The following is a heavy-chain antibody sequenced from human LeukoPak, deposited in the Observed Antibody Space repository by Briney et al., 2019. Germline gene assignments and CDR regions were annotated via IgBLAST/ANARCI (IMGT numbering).Heavy chain of an antibody. CDR2: IGSGGST. D-gene: IGHD3-10*01. CDR3: AKADRGWGVITKD. Sequence: GGSLKLSCAASGFTFSSYAMSWVRQAPGKGLEWVSTIGSGGSTYYAEYVRGRFTISRDNSEKTLYLQMNSLRAEDTAVYYCAKADRGWGVITKDWGQGTLVTVSS. J-gene: IGHJ4*02. CDR1: GFTFSSYA. V-gene: IGHV3-23*01.